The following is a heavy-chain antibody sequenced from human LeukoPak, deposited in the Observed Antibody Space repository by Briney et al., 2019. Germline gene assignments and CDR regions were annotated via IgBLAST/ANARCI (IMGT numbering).Heavy chain of an antibody. Sequence: GASVKVSCKASGGTFSSYAISWVRQAPGQGLEWMGGIIPIIGTANYAQKFQGRVTITTDESTSTAYMELSSLRSEDTAVYYCAREEVLEMATQRGGWFDPWGQGTLVTVSS. V-gene: IGHV1-69*05. CDR2: IIPIIGTA. D-gene: IGHD5-24*01. CDR3: AREEVLEMATQRGGWFDP. J-gene: IGHJ5*02. CDR1: GGTFSSYA.